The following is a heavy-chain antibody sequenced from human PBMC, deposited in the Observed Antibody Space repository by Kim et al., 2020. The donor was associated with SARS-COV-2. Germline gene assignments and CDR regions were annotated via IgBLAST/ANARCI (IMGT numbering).Heavy chain of an antibody. J-gene: IGHJ6*02. CDR1: GFTFITYA. Sequence: GGSLRLSCAASGFTFITYAMSWVRQAPGKGLEWVSGIGTGGTATYYADSVKGRFTISRDNSKNTLYLQMNSLRAEDTAIYYCAKGNRGYQYGMDVWGQGTTVTVSS. CDR2: IGTGGTAT. V-gene: IGHV3-23*01. CDR3: AKGNRGYQYGMDV. D-gene: IGHD3-10*01.